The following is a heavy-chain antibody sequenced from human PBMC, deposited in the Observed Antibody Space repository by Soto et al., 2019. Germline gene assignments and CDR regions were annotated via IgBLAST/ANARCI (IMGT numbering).Heavy chain of an antibody. CDR1: GGTFSSYA. Sequence: SVKVSCKASGGTFSSYAISWVRQAPGQGLEWMGGIIPIFGTANYAQKFQGRVTITADESTSTAYMELSSLRSEDTAVYYCARDRVPMVRGVIGYYYYYGMDVWGQGTTVTVSS. CDR3: ARDRVPMVRGVIGYYYYYGMDV. CDR2: IIPIFGTA. V-gene: IGHV1-69*13. D-gene: IGHD3-10*01. J-gene: IGHJ6*02.